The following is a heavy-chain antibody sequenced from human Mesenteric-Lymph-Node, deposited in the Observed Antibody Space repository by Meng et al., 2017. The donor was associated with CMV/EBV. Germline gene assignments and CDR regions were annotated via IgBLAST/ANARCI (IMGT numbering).Heavy chain of an antibody. D-gene: IGHD3-9*01. CDR3: ARAVRYDILTGYYTYYFDY. CDR1: SFRGYY. Sequence: SFRGYYWSWIRQPPGKGLEWIGEINHSGSTNYNPSLKSRVTISVDTSKNQFSLKLSSVTAADTAVYYCARAVRYDILTGYYTYYFDYWGQGTLVTVSS. J-gene: IGHJ4*02. CDR2: INHSGST. V-gene: IGHV4-34*01.